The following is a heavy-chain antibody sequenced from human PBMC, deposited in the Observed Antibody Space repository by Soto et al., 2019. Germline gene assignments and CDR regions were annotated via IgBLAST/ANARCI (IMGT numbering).Heavy chain of an antibody. CDR2: ISGSGGST. D-gene: IGHD6-13*01. J-gene: IGHJ6*02. V-gene: IGHV3-23*01. CDR1: GFTFSSYA. CDR3: EKSGWQQLVYYYYGMDV. Sequence: EVQLLESGGGLVQPGGSLRLSCAASGFTFSSYAMSWVRQAPGKGLEWVSAISGSGGSTYYADSVKGRFTISRDNSKNTLYLHMNSLRAEDTAVYYCEKSGWQQLVYYYYGMDVWGQGTTVTVSS.